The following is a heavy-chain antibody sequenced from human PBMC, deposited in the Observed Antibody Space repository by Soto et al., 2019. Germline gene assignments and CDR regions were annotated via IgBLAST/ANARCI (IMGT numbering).Heavy chain of an antibody. V-gene: IGHV1-8*01. J-gene: IGHJ6*03. D-gene: IGHD2-21*01. CDR2: MNPNSGNT. CDR3: ARGVMVIESLYLRYYYYYYMDV. Sequence: ASVKVSCKASGYTFTSYDINWVRQATGQGLEWMGWMNPNSGNTGYAQKFQGRVTMTRNTSISTAYMELSSLRSEDTAVYYCARGVMVIESLYLRYYYYYYMDVWGKGTTVTVSS. CDR1: GYTFTSYD.